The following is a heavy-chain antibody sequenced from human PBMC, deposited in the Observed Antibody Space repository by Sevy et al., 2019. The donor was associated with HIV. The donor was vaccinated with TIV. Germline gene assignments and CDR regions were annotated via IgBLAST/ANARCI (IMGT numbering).Heavy chain of an antibody. CDR2: IHTSGFT. D-gene: IGHD6-19*01. J-gene: IGHJ4*02. Sequence: SETLSLTCTVSSASVSSDNYYWSWIRQPAGKGLEGIRQPAGKGLEWVGRIHTSGFTNYNSSLESRVTVSLDTSKNHFSLRLIAATAADTAVYYCVAFTDGYSSGYWGRGTLVTVSS. CDR1: SASVSSDNYY. V-gene: IGHV4-61*02. CDR3: VAFTDGYSSGY.